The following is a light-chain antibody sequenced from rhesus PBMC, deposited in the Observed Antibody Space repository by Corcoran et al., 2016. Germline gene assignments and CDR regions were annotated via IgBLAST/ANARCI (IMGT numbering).Light chain of an antibody. CDR2: AAS. CDR3: LQGYSTPFT. V-gene: IGKV1-36*02. Sequence: DIQMTQSPSSLSASVGDTVTITCRASQSIASWLAWYQQKPGKAPKRLIYAASSLESGVPSRFSGSGSGTEFTLTISSLQPEDFAAYYCLQGYSTPFTFGPVTKLDIK. CDR1: QSIASW. J-gene: IGKJ3*01.